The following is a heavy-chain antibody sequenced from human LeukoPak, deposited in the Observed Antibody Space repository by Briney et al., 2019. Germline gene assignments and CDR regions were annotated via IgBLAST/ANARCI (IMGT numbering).Heavy chain of an antibody. V-gene: IGHV1-18*01. J-gene: IGHJ4*02. Sequence: ASVKVSCKASGYTSTSYGISWVRQAPGQGLEWMGWIGAYNGNTNYAQNLQGRVTLTTDTSTSTAYMELRSLISDDTAVYYCARDDGSSYYYEYFDYWGQGTLVTVSS. CDR3: ARDDGSSYYYEYFDY. CDR2: IGAYNGNT. CDR1: GYTSTSYG. D-gene: IGHD3-22*01.